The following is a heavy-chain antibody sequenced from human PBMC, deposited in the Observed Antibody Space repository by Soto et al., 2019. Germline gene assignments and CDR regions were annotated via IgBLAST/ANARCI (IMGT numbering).Heavy chain of an antibody. V-gene: IGHV1-69*12. CDR1: GGTFSSYA. J-gene: IGHJ6*02. CDR2: IIPIFGTA. D-gene: IGHD3-3*01. CDR3: ARSPRRFLEWLSSYYGMDV. Sequence: QVQLVQSGAEVKKPGSSVKVSCKASGGTFSSYAISWVRQAPGQGLEWMGGIIPIFGTANYAQKFQGRVTITADEXXSXAYXELSSLRSEDTAVYYCARSPRRFLEWLSSYYGMDVWGQGTTVTVSS.